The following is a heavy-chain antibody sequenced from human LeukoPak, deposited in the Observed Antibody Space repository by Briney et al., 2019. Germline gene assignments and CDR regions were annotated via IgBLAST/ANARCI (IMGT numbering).Heavy chain of an antibody. Sequence: GGSLRLSCAASGFSFSSSWMAWVRQAPGQGLEWVANLKQDAYQTFYLESVKGRFTISRDNAKNSLYLYMNSLRVEDTAMYYCARDRRSGLDHWGQGALVTVSS. V-gene: IGHV3-7*03. CDR3: ARDRRSGLDH. CDR1: GFSFSSSW. CDR2: LKQDAYQT. D-gene: IGHD6-19*01. J-gene: IGHJ4*02.